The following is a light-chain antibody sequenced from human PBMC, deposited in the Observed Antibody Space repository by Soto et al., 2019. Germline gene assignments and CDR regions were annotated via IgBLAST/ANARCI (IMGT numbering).Light chain of an antibody. CDR3: SSYTSSSIYV. CDR1: SSDVGGYNY. Sequence: QSALTQPASVSGSPRQSITISCTGASSDVGGYNYVSWYQQHPGKAPKLMIYEVSNRPSGVSNRFSGSKSGNTASLTISGLQAEDEADYYCSSYTSSSIYVFGTGTKVTVL. CDR2: EVS. J-gene: IGLJ1*01. V-gene: IGLV2-14*01.